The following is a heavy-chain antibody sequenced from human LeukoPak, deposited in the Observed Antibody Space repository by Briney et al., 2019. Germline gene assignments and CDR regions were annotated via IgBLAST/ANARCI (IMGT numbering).Heavy chain of an antibody. D-gene: IGHD6-19*01. CDR2: IIPIFGTA. J-gene: IGHJ4*02. Sequence: SVTVSCKASGGTFISYAISWVRQAPGQGLEWMGGIIPIFGTANYAQKFQGRVTITADESTSTAYMELSSLRSEDTAVYYCAREAVAGTRTPDYWGQGTLVTISS. CDR1: GGTFISYA. V-gene: IGHV1-69*13. CDR3: AREAVAGTRTPDY.